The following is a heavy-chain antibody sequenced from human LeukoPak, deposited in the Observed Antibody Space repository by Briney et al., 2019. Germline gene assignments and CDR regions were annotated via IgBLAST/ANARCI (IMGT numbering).Heavy chain of an antibody. D-gene: IGHD3-22*01. CDR2: ISGSGTNT. Sequence: QPGGSLRLSWAASGFTFRDYAMNWVRQAPGKGLEWVSVISGSGTNTSYADSVKGRFTISRDNSRNTLFLQMNDLRAEDTALYYCAKDAHSIYYYDSSVYYSFDSWGQGTQVTVSS. CDR1: GFTFRDYA. CDR3: AKDAHSIYYYDSSVYYSFDS. J-gene: IGHJ4*02. V-gene: IGHV3-23*01.